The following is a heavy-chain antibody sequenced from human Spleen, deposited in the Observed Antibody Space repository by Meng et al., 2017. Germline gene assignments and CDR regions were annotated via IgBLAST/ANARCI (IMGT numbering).Heavy chain of an antibody. CDR1: GDSISISASY. J-gene: IGHJ5*02. Sequence: QPQLQEAGSGLVKHSATLSVTFSVSGDSISISASYWGWIRQSPGKGLEWIGSIGHSGFTYYTPSLESRVTVSVDTSRSQFSLELTSVTAADTAVYYCVRSRAWVRTGFDPWGQGTLVTVSS. CDR2: IGHSGFT. D-gene: IGHD1/OR15-1a*01. V-gene: IGHV4-39*01. CDR3: VRSRAWVRTGFDP.